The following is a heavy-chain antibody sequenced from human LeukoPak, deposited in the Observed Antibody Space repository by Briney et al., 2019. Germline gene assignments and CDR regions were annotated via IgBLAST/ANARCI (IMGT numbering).Heavy chain of an antibody. J-gene: IGHJ4*02. V-gene: IGHV3-23*01. Sequence: GGSLRLSCAASGFTFSSYAMSWVRQAPGKGLEWVSGITGTGDTTHHTDSVKGRFTVSRDNSKNTLFLQMNSLRVEDTALYYCARAYGSSGYFQLPIDYWGQGTLVTVSS. CDR2: ITGTGDTT. CDR1: GFTFSSYA. D-gene: IGHD3-22*01. CDR3: ARAYGSSGYFQLPIDY.